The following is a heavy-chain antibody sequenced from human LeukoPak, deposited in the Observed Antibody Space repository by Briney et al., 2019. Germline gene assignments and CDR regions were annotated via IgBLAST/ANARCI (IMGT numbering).Heavy chain of an antibody. D-gene: IGHD6-13*01. CDR1: GYTFTGYY. J-gene: IGHJ4*02. V-gene: IGHV1-2*04. CDR2: INPNSGGT. Sequence: ASVKVSCKASGYTFTGYYMHWVRQAPGRGLEWMGWINPNSGGTNYAQKFQGWVTMTRDTSISTAYMELSRLRSDDTAVYYCARAYSSSWYFYLDYWGQGTLVTVSS. CDR3: ARAYSSSWYFYLDY.